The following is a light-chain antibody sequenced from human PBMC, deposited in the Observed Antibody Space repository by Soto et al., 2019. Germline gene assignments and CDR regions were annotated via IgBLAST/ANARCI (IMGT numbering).Light chain of an antibody. V-gene: IGLV2-14*01. J-gene: IGLJ2*01. Sequence: SALTQPASVSGSPGQSMTISCTGTSSDVGGYNYVSWYQQHPGKAPKLMIYEVSNRPSGVSHRFSGTKSGNTASLTISGLQAEDEADYYCSSYTSSSTVIFGGGTKLTVL. CDR3: SSYTSSSTVI. CDR2: EVS. CDR1: SSDVGGYNY.